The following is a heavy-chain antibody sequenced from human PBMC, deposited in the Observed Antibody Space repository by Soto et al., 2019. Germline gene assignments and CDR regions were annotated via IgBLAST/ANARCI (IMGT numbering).Heavy chain of an antibody. CDR1: GGSISSSSYY. Sequence: QLQLQESGPGLVKPSETLSLTCTVSGGSISSSSYYWGWIRQPPGKGLEWIGSIYYSGSTYYNPSLKSRVTISVDTSKNQFSLKLSSVTAADTAVYYCARQYYYDSSGYYFWNAFDIWGQGTMVTVSS. CDR2: IYYSGST. CDR3: ARQYYYDSSGYYFWNAFDI. V-gene: IGHV4-39*01. D-gene: IGHD3-22*01. J-gene: IGHJ3*02.